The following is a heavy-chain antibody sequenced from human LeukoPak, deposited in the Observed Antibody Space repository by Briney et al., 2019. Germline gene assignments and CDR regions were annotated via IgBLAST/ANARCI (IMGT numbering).Heavy chain of an antibody. J-gene: IGHJ1*01. CDR3: ARAPSEIGGYYPEYFRH. V-gene: IGHV3-74*01. Sequence: GGSLRLSCAASGFTFSTYWMHWVRHAPGKGLVWVSRIKSDGSTNYANSLKGRFTISRDNSKNTVSLQMNSLRPEDTGVYYCARAPSEIGGYYPEYFRHWGQGTLVTVSS. D-gene: IGHD3-22*01. CDR2: IKSDGST. CDR1: GFTFSTYW.